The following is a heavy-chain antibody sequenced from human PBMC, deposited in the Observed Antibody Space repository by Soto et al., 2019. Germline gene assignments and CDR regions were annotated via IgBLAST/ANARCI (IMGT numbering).Heavy chain of an antibody. CDR1: GFTFSSYA. Sequence: EVQLLESGGGLVQPGGSLRLSCAASGFTFSSYAMSWVRQAPGKGLEWVSVISGSGGSTYYADSVEGRFTISRDNSKNTLYLQMNSLRAEDTAVYYCAKSPQFTMVRGVLFDYWGQGTLVTVSS. CDR3: AKSPQFTMVRGVLFDY. CDR2: ISGSGGST. V-gene: IGHV3-23*01. J-gene: IGHJ4*02. D-gene: IGHD3-10*01.